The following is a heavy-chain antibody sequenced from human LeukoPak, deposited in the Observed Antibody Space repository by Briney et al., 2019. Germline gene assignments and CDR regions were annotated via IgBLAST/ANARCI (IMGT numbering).Heavy chain of an antibody. CDR2: IYPIDSET. CDR3: ALTTMVSRYMDV. Sequence: PGESLKISCKGFGYSFTSYWIGWVRQMPGKGLEWMGIIYPIDSETRYSPSFQGQVTYSADRSINTAYLQWNSLKASDTAMYYCALTTMVSRYMDVWGKGTTVTVSS. D-gene: IGHD5-18*01. J-gene: IGHJ6*03. CDR1: GYSFTSYW. V-gene: IGHV5-51*01.